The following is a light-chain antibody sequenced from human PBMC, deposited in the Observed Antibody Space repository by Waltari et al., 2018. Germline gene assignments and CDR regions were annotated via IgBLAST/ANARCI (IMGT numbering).Light chain of an antibody. V-gene: IGLV2-23*01. CDR1: SNDIGNYDL. CDR3: FSFVAANSFV. CDR2: GAT. J-gene: IGLJ1*01. Sequence: QSALTQPASVSGSPGQSITLSCTGTSNDIGNYDLVSWYQQRTGEAPKLLMYGATKRPSGVSNRFSGSKSGKTASLTISGLQTEDEADYYCFSFVAANSFVFGPGTKVTVL.